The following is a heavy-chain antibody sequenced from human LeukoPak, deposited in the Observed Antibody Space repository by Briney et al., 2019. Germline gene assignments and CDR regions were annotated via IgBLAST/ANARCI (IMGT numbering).Heavy chain of an antibody. V-gene: IGHV4-59*01. CDR1: GGSINSYY. D-gene: IGHD3-22*01. CDR2: IYYSGST. Sequence: PSETLSLTCAVSGGSINSYYCSWIRQPPGKGLEWIGYIYYSGSTNYNPSLKSRVTRSLDTSKNQFSLKLSSVTAADTAVYYCARFFDSSGYLPNWGQGTLVTVSS. CDR3: ARFFDSSGYLPN. J-gene: IGHJ4*02.